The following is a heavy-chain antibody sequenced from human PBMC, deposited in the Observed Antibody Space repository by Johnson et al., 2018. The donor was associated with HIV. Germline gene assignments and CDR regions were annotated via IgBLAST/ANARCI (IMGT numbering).Heavy chain of an antibody. J-gene: IGHJ3*02. CDR3: AKGPWDLPHAFNI. Sequence: VPLVESGGGLVQPGGSLRLSCVASELTSSNYAISWVRQAPGQGLEWVSAISASGRDIYYGDSVKGRFTISRDNSKNTLYLQMNSLRAEDTAVYYCAKGPWDLPHAFNILGRGTMVIVSS. V-gene: IGHV3-23*04. CDR1: ELTSSNYA. CDR2: ISASGRDI. D-gene: IGHD1-26*01.